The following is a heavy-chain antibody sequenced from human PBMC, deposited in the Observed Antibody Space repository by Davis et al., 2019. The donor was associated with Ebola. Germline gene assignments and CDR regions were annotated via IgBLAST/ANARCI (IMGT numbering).Heavy chain of an antibody. CDR1: GFSLSTTGEG. J-gene: IGHJ5*02. Sequence: SGPTLVKPTQPLTLTCTFSGFSLSTTGEGVGWIRQPPGKALECLALIYWDDDKRFSPSLRSRLTIIKDTSKNQVVLTMTAMDPVDTATYYCAHYGVTTSGNWFDPWGQGTLVTVSS. CDR2: IYWDDDK. V-gene: IGHV2-5*02. CDR3: AHYGVTTSGNWFDP. D-gene: IGHD4-11*01.